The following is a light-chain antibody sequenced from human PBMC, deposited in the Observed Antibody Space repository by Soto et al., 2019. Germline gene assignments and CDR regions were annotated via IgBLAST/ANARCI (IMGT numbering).Light chain of an antibody. Sequence: EIVLTQSPGTLSLSPGERATLSCRASQSVSSSYLAWYQQKPGQAPRLLIYGASGRATGIPDRFSGSGSGTDFTLTISRLEPEDFALYYCQQYGSSPRTFGQGTKVEIK. CDR3: QQYGSSPRT. V-gene: IGKV3-20*01. CDR2: GAS. J-gene: IGKJ1*01. CDR1: QSVSSSY.